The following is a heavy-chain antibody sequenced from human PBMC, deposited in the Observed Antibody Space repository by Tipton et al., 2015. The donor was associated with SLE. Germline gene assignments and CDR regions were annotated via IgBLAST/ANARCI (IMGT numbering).Heavy chain of an antibody. D-gene: IGHD5-24*01. J-gene: IGHJ3*02. Sequence: TLSLTCAVYGGSFSGYYWSWIRQPPGKGLEWIGEINHSGSTNYNPSLKSRVTISVDTSKNQFSLKLSSVTAADTAVYYCARKRSGMGIWGQGTMATVSS. CDR2: INHSGST. CDR3: ARKRSGMGI. CDR1: GGSFSGYY. V-gene: IGHV4-34*01.